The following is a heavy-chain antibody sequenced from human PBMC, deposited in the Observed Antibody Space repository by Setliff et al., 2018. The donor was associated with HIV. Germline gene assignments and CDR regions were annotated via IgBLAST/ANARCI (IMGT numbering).Heavy chain of an antibody. CDR3: ARNHNYGP. Sequence: ASVKVSCKASGYTFSCYYLHWVRRAPGQGLEWMGWINPNSGGTNYAQKFQGRVTMTRDTSISTAYMDLNSLTSDDTAVYYCARNHNYGPWGQGTLVTVSS. V-gene: IGHV1-2*02. CDR2: INPNSGGT. J-gene: IGHJ5*02. D-gene: IGHD4-17*01. CDR1: GYTFSCYY.